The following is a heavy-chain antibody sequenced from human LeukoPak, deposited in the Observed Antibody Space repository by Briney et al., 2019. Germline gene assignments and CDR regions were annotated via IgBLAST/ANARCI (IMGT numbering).Heavy chain of an antibody. V-gene: IGHV4-39*07. CDR1: GGSISSSSYY. Sequence: SETLSLTCTVSGGSISSSSYYWGWIRQPPGKGLEWIGSIYYSGSTYYNPSLKSRVTISVDTSKNQFSLKLSSVTAADTAVYYCARGRRRERFGEPSTIDYWGQGTLVTVSS. CDR3: ARGRRRERFGEPSTIDY. J-gene: IGHJ4*02. D-gene: IGHD3-10*01. CDR2: IYYSGST.